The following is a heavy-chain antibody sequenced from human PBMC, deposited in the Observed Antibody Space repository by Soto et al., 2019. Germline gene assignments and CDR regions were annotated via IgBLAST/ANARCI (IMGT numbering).Heavy chain of an antibody. D-gene: IGHD6-6*01. J-gene: IGHJ4*02. Sequence: PSETLSLTCTVSGGSISSGGYYWSWIRQHPGKGLEWIGYIYYSGSTYYNPSLKSRVTISVDTSKNQFSLKLSSVTAADTAVYYCARSIPYSSSHHFDYWGQGTLVTVSS. CDR2: IYYSGST. CDR1: GGSISSGGYY. CDR3: ARSIPYSSSHHFDY. V-gene: IGHV4-31*03.